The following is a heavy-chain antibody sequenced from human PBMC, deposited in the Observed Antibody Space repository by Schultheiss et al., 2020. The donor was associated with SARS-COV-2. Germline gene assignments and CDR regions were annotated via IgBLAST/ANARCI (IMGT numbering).Heavy chain of an antibody. V-gene: IGHV3-30*04. CDR2: ISYEGSSK. CDR3: AGKLQSAY. J-gene: IGHJ4*02. CDR1: GFTFSGSA. D-gene: IGHD4-11*01. Sequence: GESLKISCAASGFTFSGSAMHWVRQAPGKGLEWVAVISYEGSSKYYADSVRGRFTISRDTSKNTLYLQMNSLTAEDTAMYYCAGKLQSAYWGQGTLVTVSS.